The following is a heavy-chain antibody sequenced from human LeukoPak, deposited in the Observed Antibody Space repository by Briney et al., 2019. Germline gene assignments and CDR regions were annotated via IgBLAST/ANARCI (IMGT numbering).Heavy chain of an antibody. CDR2: IYHSGST. V-gene: IGHV4-4*02. J-gene: IGHJ4*02. CDR1: GFTVSRNY. D-gene: IGHD5-12*01. CDR3: ARVVGWLFDY. Sequence: NSGGSLRLSCAASGFTVSRNYMSWVRQPPGKGLEWIGEIYHSGSTNYNPSLKSRVTISVDKSKNQFSLKLSSVTAADTAVYYCARVVGWLFDYWGQGTLVTVSS.